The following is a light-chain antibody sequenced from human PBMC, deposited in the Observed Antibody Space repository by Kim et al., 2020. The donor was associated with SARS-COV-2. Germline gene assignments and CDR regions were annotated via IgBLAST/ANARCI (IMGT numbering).Light chain of an antibody. CDR3: QQYGRLPYT. Sequence: LTPAESATLSCTASQSVGSSLLAWYQQKPGQAPRLLIYEAFKRVAGIPDRFSGSESGTDFTLTISRPEPEDFAMYYCQQYGRLPYTFGQGTKLEI. CDR2: EAF. CDR1: QSVGSSL. J-gene: IGKJ2*01. V-gene: IGKV3-20*01.